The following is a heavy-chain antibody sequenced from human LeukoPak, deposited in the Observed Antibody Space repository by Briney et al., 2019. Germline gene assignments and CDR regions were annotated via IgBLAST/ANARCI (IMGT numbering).Heavy chain of an antibody. J-gene: IGHJ3*02. Sequence: GASVKVSCKASGGTFSSYAISWVRQAPGQGLEWMGGIIPIFGTANYAQKFQGRVTITADESTSTAYMELSSLRSEDTAVYYCARDRKAPDAFDTWGQGTMVTVSS. CDR2: IIPIFGTA. CDR1: GGTFSSYA. CDR3: ARDRKAPDAFDT. D-gene: IGHD1-14*01. V-gene: IGHV1-69*13.